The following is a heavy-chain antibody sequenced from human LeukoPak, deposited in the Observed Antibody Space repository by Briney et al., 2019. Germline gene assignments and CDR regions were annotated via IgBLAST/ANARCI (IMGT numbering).Heavy chain of an antibody. V-gene: IGHV3-7*03. Sequence: GGSLRLSCAASGFTFSSYWMSWVRQAPGKGLEWVANIKQDGCEKYYVDSVKGRFTISRDNAKNSLYLQMNSLRAEDTAVYYCARESRGYFDWLSNYYFDYWGQGTLVTVSS. CDR3: ARESRGYFDWLSNYYFDY. CDR2: IKQDGCEK. D-gene: IGHD3-9*01. J-gene: IGHJ4*02. CDR1: GFTFSSYW.